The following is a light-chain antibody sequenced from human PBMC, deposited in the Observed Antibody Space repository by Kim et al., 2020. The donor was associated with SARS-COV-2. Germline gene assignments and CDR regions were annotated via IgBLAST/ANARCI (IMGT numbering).Light chain of an antibody. CDR3: NSRDSSGNHVV. CDR1: SLRSYY. CDR2: GEN. V-gene: IGLV3-19*01. J-gene: IGLJ2*01. Sequence: ALGQTVRITCQGDSLRSYYASWLQVKPGQAPVLVKYGENNRPSGIPDRFSGSSSGNTASLTITGAQAEDEADYYCNSRDSSGNHVVFGGGTQLTVL.